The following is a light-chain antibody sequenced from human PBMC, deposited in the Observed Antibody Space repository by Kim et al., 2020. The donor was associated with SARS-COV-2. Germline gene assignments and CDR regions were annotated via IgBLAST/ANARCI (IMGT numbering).Light chain of an antibody. CDR1: QDISSY. J-gene: IGKJ1*01. V-gene: IGKV1-8*01. Sequence: ASTGDRVTITCRASQDISSYLAWYQQKPGKAPELLIFAASTLQSGVPSRFSGSGSGTDFTLTISCLQSEDFATYSCQQYYTYPRTFGQGTKVDIK. CDR2: AAS. CDR3: QQYYTYPRT.